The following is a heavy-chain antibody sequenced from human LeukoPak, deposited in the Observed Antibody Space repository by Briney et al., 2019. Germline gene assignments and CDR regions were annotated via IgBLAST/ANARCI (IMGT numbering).Heavy chain of an antibody. J-gene: IGHJ4*02. CDR1: GYTLTELS. Sequence: ASVKVSCKVSGYTLTELSMHWVRQAPGKGLEWMGGFDPEDGETIYAQKFQGRVTMTEDTSTDTAYMELSSLRSEDTAVYYCAPRMAARPGYSDWGQGTRVTVSS. CDR2: FDPEDGET. D-gene: IGHD6-6*01. V-gene: IGHV1-24*01. CDR3: APRMAARPGYSD.